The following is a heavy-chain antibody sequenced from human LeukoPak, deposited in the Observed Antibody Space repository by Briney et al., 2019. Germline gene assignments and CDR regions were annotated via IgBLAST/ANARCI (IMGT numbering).Heavy chain of an antibody. D-gene: IGHD1-26*01. CDR3: ARGGGTTRWGNWFDP. J-gene: IGHJ5*02. CDR1: GGSISSYY. CDR2: IYYSGST. Sequence: SETLSLTCTVSGGSISSYYWSWIRQPPGKGLEWIGYIYYSGSTSYNPSLKSRVTISVDTSKNQFSLKLSSVTAADTAVYYCARGGGTTRWGNWFDPWGQGTLVTVSS. V-gene: IGHV4-59*01.